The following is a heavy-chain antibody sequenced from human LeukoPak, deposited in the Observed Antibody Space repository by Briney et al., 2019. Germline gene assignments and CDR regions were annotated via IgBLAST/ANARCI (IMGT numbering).Heavy chain of an antibody. CDR2: INHSGST. V-gene: IGHV4-34*01. J-gene: IGHJ3*02. CDR1: GGSFSGYY. CDR3: ARGSGGYYYDSSGYETFDI. Sequence: SETLSLTCAVYGGSFSGYYWSWIRQPPGKGLEWIGEINHSGSTNYNPSLMSRVTISVDTSKNQFSLKLSSVTAADTAVYYCARGSGGYYYDSSGYETFDIWGQGTMVTVSS. D-gene: IGHD3-22*01.